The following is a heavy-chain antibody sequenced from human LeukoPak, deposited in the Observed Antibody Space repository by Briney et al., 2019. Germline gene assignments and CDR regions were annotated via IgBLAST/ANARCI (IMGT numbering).Heavy chain of an antibody. V-gene: IGHV1-46*01. D-gene: IGHD5-18*01. Sequence: GASVKVSCKASGYTFTSYYMHWVRQAPGQGLEWMGIINPSGGSTSYAQKFQGRVTMTRDTSISTLYMELSRLRSDDTALYYCARERRVYSYGSFIGDYWGQGTLVTVSS. CDR2: INPSGGST. J-gene: IGHJ4*02. CDR1: GYTFTSYY. CDR3: ARERRVYSYGSFIGDY.